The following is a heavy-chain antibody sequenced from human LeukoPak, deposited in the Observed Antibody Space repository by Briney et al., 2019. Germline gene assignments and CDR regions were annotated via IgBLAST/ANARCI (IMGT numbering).Heavy chain of an antibody. CDR2: IYYSGST. V-gene: IGHV4-61*01. CDR1: GGSVSSGSYY. J-gene: IGHJ4*02. D-gene: IGHD5-12*01. CDR3: ARYYSGYDYYDY. Sequence: SETLSLTCTVSGGSVSSGSYYWSWIRQPPGKGLEWIGYIYYSGSTNYNPSLKGRVTISVDTSKNQFSLKLRSVTAADTAMYYCARYYSGYDYYDYWGQGTLVTVSS.